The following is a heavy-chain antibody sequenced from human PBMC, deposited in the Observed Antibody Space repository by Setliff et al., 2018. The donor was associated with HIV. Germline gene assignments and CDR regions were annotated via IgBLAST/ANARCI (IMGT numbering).Heavy chain of an antibody. D-gene: IGHD1-1*01. J-gene: IGHJ5*02. CDR1: GGSISSHY. V-gene: IGHV4-59*11. Sequence: KASETLSLTCTVSGGSISSHYWSWIRQPPGKGLEWIGSIYYRGSTNYNPSLKSRVTISVDTSKNQFSLNLSSVTAADTAVYYCARAQNEPDPRDNWFDPWGQGTLVTVSS. CDR3: ARAQNEPDPRDNWFDP. CDR2: IYYRGST.